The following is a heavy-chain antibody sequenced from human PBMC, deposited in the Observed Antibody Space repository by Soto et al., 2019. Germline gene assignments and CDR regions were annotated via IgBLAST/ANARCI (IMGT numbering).Heavy chain of an antibody. CDR2: VYSSGTT. J-gene: IGHJ1*01. CDR1: GGSINSYW. Sequence: SETLSLTCSVSGGSINSYWWSWIRQPAGKGLEWIGRVYSSGTTDYNPSLNSRATMSVETSKNQFSLKLSSVTAADTAVYYCARDLDGLHDDTSGPFPRPGWGQGTLVTVSS. V-gene: IGHV4-4*07. CDR3: ARDLDGLHDDTSGPFPRPG. D-gene: IGHD3-22*01.